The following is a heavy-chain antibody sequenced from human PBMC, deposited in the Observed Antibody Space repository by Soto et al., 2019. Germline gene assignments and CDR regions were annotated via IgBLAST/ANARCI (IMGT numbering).Heavy chain of an antibody. V-gene: IGHV4-30-2*01. CDR3: ASDYTLRSDRFDH. CDR2: IYQSGRT. CDR1: GVSINNPDYS. Sequence: SETLSLTCGVSGVSINNPDYSWSWIRQPPGKGLEWIGYIYQSGRTVYNPSLKSRVTISLDGSKNQFSLRLNSVTAADTAIYYCASDYTLRSDRFDHWGQGALV. D-gene: IGHD3-16*02. J-gene: IGHJ4*02.